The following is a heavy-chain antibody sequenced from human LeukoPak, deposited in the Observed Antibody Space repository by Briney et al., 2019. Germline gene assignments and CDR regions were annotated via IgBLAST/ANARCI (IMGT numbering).Heavy chain of an antibody. D-gene: IGHD5-18*01. J-gene: IGHJ4*02. CDR1: GYTFTSYD. CDR3: ARDDGAAMEQDY. Sequence: ASVKVSCKASGYTFTSYDINWVRQATGQGLEWMGWMNPNSGNTGYAQKLQGRVTMTTDTSTSTAYMELRSLRSDDTAVYYCARDDGAAMEQDYWGQGTLVTVSS. CDR2: MNPNSGNT. V-gene: IGHV1-8*02.